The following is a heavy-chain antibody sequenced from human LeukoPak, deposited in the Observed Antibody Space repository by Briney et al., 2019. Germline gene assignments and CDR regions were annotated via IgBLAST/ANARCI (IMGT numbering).Heavy chain of an antibody. CDR1: GSSSTGYW. CDR2: IYPGESDT. Sequence: GESLNISCKGSGSSSTGYWIGWVRQMPGKGLEWMGIIYPGESDTRYSRSFQGQVTISADKSISTAYLQWSSLKASDTAMYYCAIRVAADAFDIWGQGTMVTVSS. CDR3: AIRVAADAFDI. J-gene: IGHJ3*02. D-gene: IGHD6-25*01. V-gene: IGHV5-51*01.